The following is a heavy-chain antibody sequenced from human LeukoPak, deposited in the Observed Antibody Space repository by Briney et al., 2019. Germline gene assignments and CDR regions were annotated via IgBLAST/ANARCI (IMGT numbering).Heavy chain of an antibody. CDR3: AKPSSRQWLVRVLFDY. Sequence: GGSLRLSCAASGFTFSSYWMSWVCQAPGKGLEWVSAISGSGGSTYYADSVKGRFSISRDNSKNTLYLQMNSLRAEDTAVYYCAKPSSRQWLVRVLFDYWGQGTLVTVSS. CDR1: GFTFSSYW. V-gene: IGHV3-23*01. D-gene: IGHD6-19*01. CDR2: ISGSGGST. J-gene: IGHJ4*02.